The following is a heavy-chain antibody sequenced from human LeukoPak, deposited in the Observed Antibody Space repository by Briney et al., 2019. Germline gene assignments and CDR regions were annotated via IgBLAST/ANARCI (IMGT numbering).Heavy chain of an antibody. Sequence: GGSLRLSCAASGFRFSSYAMNWVRQAPGKGLEWVSSISATSSSTYNADSVRGRFAISRDNSKNTLYLQLSSLRAEDTALYYCAKASTKNWASSALDVWGQGTMVTVS. V-gene: IGHV3-23*01. CDR2: ISATSSST. D-gene: IGHD7-27*01. J-gene: IGHJ3*01. CDR3: AKASTKNWASSALDV. CDR1: GFRFSSYA.